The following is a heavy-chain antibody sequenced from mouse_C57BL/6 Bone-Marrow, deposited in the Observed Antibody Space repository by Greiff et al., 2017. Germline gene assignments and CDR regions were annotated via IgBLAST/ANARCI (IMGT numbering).Heavy chain of an antibody. CDR3: TTYDYDD. J-gene: IGHJ2*01. CDR1: GFNIKDDY. V-gene: IGHV14-4*01. CDR2: IDPENGDT. Sequence: EVQLQQSGAELVRPGASVKLSCTASGFNIKDDYMHWVKQRPEQGLEWIGWIDPENGDTEYASKFQGKATITADTSSNTAYLQLSSLTSEDTAVYYCTTYDYDDWGQGTTLTVSS. D-gene: IGHD2-4*01.